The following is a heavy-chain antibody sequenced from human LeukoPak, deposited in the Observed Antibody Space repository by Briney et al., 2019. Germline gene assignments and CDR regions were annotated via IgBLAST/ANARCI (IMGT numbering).Heavy chain of an antibody. D-gene: IGHD3-9*01. CDR3: AREYYDIFTGYRGDDAFDI. Sequence: ASVKVSCKASGYTFTSYGISWVRPAPGQGLEWMGWISAYNGNTNYPQKLQGRVTMTTDTSTSTTYMEVRGLRSDDTAVYYCAREYYDIFTGYRGDDAFDIWGQGTMVTVSS. V-gene: IGHV1-18*04. J-gene: IGHJ3*02. CDR1: GYTFTSYG. CDR2: ISAYNGNT.